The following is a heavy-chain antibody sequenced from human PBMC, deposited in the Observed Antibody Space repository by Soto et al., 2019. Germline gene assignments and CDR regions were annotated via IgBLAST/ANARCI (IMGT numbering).Heavy chain of an antibody. D-gene: IGHD6-13*01. CDR2: IIPIFGTA. J-gene: IGHJ6*02. Sequence: SVKVSCKASGGTFSSYVIRWVRQAPGQGLEWMGGIIPIFGTANYAQKFQGRVTITADKSTSTAYMELSNLRSEDTAVYYCAREGSPYSSSWTRSPYYGMDVWGQGTTVTVSS. V-gene: IGHV1-69*06. CDR3: AREGSPYSSSWTRSPYYGMDV. CDR1: GGTFSSYV.